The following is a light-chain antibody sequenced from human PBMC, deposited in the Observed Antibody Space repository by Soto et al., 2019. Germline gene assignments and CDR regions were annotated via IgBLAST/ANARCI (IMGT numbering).Light chain of an antibody. CDR1: QTVSSSY. CDR2: DAS. V-gene: IGKV3D-20*01. Sequence: EIVFTQSPSTLSLSPGERATLSCGASQTVSSSYLAWYRQKPGLAPTLLIYDASSRAAGIPDRFSGSGSETDFTLIISRVEPEDFAVYYCQQYASSPITFGQGTRLEI. CDR3: QQYASSPIT. J-gene: IGKJ5*01.